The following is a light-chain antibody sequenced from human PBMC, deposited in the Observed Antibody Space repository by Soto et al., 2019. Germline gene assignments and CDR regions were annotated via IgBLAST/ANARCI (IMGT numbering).Light chain of an antibody. J-gene: IGLJ1*01. CDR1: AGDVRDSNY. CDR3: LAGNNNRV. V-gene: IGLV2-8*01. Sequence: QSALTQPPSASGSPGQSGTVSCTRIAGDVRDSNYVSWYHQHPAKAPKLSIYEVTMRPSGVPDPFSGSKSGNTASLTVSGLQAEDEADYYCLAGNNNRVFGSGTKVTVL. CDR2: EVT.